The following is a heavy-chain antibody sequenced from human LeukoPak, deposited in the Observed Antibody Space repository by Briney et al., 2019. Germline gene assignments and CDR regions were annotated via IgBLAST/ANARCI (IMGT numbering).Heavy chain of an antibody. V-gene: IGHV3-48*04. J-gene: IGHJ4*02. CDR1: GFTFSSYG. CDR3: IRAFDC. D-gene: IGHD3-3*02. Sequence: PGGSLRLSCAASGFTFSSYGMNWVRQAPGRGLEWVSYISSSSSTIYYADSVKGRFTISRDNAKNSLYLQMSSLRAEDTAVYYCIRAFDCWGQGAPGHRLL. CDR2: ISSSSSTI.